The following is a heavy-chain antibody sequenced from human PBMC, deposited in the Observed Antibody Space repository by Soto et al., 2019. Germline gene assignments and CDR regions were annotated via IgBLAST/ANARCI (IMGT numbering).Heavy chain of an antibody. D-gene: IGHD5-18*01. J-gene: IGHJ4*02. CDR1: GCTFSSYA. CDR2: ISNSGGST. V-gene: IGHV3-23*01. Sequence: PGGSLRLSCAPSGCTFSSYAMTWVRQSPGKGLEWVSAISNSGGSTYYADSVKGQVTISADKSISTAYLQWSSLKASDTAMYYCARTRRSSYGRQYYFAYWGQGTLVTVSS. CDR3: ARTRRSSYGRQYYFAY.